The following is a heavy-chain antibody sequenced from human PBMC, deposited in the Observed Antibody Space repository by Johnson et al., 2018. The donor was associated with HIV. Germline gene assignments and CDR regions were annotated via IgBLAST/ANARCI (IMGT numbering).Heavy chain of an antibody. CDR3: ASPHLLGAADGNDAFDI. Sequence: VQLVQSGGGLVQPGGSLRLSCAASGFTFSSYWMTWVRQAPGKGLEWVASIKRDGSEKYYVDSVKGRFTISRDNAKNSLYLQMNSLRVEDTAVYYWASPHLLGAADGNDAFDIWGQGTMVTVSS. CDR1: GFTFSSYW. D-gene: IGHD6-13*01. V-gene: IGHV3-7*05. CDR2: IKRDGSEK. J-gene: IGHJ3*02.